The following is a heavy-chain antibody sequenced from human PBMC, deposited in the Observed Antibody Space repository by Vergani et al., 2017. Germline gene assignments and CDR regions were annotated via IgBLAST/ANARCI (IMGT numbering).Heavy chain of an antibody. CDR3: ARDLAHRGYYGSGSSFPSDY. CDR1: GFTFSNSA. CDR2: ISGPGLST. Sequence: EVHLLESGGGLVQSGGSLRLSCAASGFTFSNSAVSWIRQAPGRGLAWVSSISGPGLSTYYADSVKGRFSISRDNSKNTVFLQMNSLRAEDTAVYYCARDLAHRGYYGSGSSFPSDYWGQGTLVTVSS. D-gene: IGHD3-10*01. V-gene: IGHV3-23*01. J-gene: IGHJ4*02.